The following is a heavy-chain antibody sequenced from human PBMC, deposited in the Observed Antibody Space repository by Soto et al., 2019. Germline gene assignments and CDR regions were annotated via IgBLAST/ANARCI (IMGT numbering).Heavy chain of an antibody. V-gene: IGHV3-30*04. J-gene: IGHJ4*02. D-gene: IGHD6-19*01. CDR3: ARGGIHVAGKDY. CDR2: MSYDGSNK. Sequence: HVHLVESGGGVVQPGRSLRLSCAASGFTFSNCAMHWVRQAPGKGLEWVTVMSYDGSNKYYADSVKGRFTISRDNSKNTLYLKMNSLRAEDTAVYYCARGGIHVAGKDYWGQGTLVTVSS. CDR1: GFTFSNCA.